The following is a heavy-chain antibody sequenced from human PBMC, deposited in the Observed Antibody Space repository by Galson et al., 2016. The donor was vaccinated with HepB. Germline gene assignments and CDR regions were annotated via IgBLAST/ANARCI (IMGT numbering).Heavy chain of an antibody. D-gene: IGHD5-12*01. CDR2: INPNNGDT. CDR1: GFPFTGYY. V-gene: IGHV1-2*02. Sequence: SVKVSCKASGFPFTGYYMHWVRQAPGQGLEWLGWINPNNGDTHYAQNFQGRVTMTRDTSITTVDMELSRLRSDDTAIYYCARGGSGYYDAFHIWGQGTVVTVSS. CDR3: ARGGSGYYDAFHI. J-gene: IGHJ3*02.